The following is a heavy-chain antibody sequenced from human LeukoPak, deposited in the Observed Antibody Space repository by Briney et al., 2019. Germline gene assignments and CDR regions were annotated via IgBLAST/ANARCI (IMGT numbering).Heavy chain of an antibody. Sequence: GGSLRLSCAASGFTFSSDEMNWVRQAPGKGLEWVSYISSSGATIYHADSVTQGRFTISRDNAKNSLYLQMNSLRAEDTAVYYCARGGRITIFGVVIMRVNWFDPWGQGTLVTVSS. V-gene: IGHV3-48*03. D-gene: IGHD3-3*01. CDR1: GFTFSSDE. J-gene: IGHJ5*02. CDR3: ARGGRITIFGVVIMRVNWFDP. CDR2: ISSSGATI.